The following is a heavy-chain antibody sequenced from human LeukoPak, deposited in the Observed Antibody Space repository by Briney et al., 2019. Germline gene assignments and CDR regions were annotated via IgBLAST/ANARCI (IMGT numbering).Heavy chain of an antibody. CDR3: APNWNLDY. V-gene: IGHV3-23*01. Sequence: GGSLRLSCVVSGITFSSYAMSWVRQAPGKGLDWVSAISASGGSTYYADSVKGRFTISRDNSKNTAYLQMNSLRGEDTAIYYCAPNWNLDYWGQGSLVTVSS. J-gene: IGHJ4*02. D-gene: IGHD1-1*01. CDR1: GITFSSYA. CDR2: ISASGGST.